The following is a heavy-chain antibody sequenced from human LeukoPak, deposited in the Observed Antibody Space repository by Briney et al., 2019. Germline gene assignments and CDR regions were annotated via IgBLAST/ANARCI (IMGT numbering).Heavy chain of an antibody. CDR2: IYTSGST. CDR1: GGSISSGSYY. Sequence: PSETLSLTCTVSGGSISSGSYYWSWIRQPAGKGLEWIGRIYTSGSTNYNPSLKSRVTISVDTSKNQFSLKLSSVTAADTAVYYCARDGRGGYDFHYYYGMDAWGQGTTVTVSS. V-gene: IGHV4-61*02. D-gene: IGHD5-12*01. J-gene: IGHJ6*02. CDR3: ARDGRGGYDFHYYYGMDA.